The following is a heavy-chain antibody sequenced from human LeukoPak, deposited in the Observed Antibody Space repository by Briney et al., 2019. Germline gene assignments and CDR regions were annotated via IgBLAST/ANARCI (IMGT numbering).Heavy chain of an antibody. CDR2: ISGSGGST. J-gene: IGHJ4*02. Sequence: TGGSLRLSCAVSGFTFNNYAMSWVRQAPGKGLEWVSAISGSGGSTYYADSVKGRFTISRDNSKNTLYLQMNSLRAEDTAVYYCAKDVLYYYDSSGYYHYWGQGTLVTVSS. V-gene: IGHV3-23*01. CDR3: AKDVLYYYDSSGYYHY. CDR1: GFTFNNYA. D-gene: IGHD3-22*01.